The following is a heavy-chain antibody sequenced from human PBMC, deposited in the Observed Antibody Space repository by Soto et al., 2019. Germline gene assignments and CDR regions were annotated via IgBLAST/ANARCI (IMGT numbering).Heavy chain of an antibody. Sequence: PSENLSLTCAVYGWSFSGYYWSWIRQPPGKGLEWIGEINHSGSTNYNPSLKSRVTISVDTSKNQFSLKLSSVTAADTAVYYCARGLYYYDSSSYYFDYWGQGTLVTVSS. CDR3: ARGLYYYDSSSYYFDY. V-gene: IGHV4-34*01. J-gene: IGHJ4*02. CDR1: GWSFSGYY. CDR2: INHSGST. D-gene: IGHD3-22*01.